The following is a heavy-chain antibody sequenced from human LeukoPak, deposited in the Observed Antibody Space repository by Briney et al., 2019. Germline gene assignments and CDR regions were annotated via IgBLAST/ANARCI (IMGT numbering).Heavy chain of an antibody. Sequence: ASVKVSCKASGYTFTGYYMHWVRQAPGQGLEWMGWINPNSGGTNYARKFQGRVTMTRDTSISTAYMELSRLRSDDTAVYYCARDLSYLDDAFDIWGQGTMVTVSS. V-gene: IGHV1-2*02. CDR1: GYTFTGYY. CDR2: INPNSGGT. CDR3: ARDLSYLDDAFDI. J-gene: IGHJ3*02. D-gene: IGHD2-2*01.